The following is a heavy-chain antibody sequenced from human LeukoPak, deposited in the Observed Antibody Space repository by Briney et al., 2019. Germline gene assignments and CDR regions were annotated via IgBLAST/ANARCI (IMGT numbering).Heavy chain of an antibody. V-gene: IGHV3-23*01. CDR2: ISGSGGST. CDR1: GFTFSSYA. J-gene: IGHJ4*02. CDR3: AKDLPIAAAGTGTSPGDY. D-gene: IGHD6-13*01. Sequence: GGSQRLSCAASGFTFSSYAMSWVRQAPGKGLEWVSAISGSGGSTYYADSVKGRFTISRDNSKNTLYLQMNSLRAEDTAVYYCAKDLPIAAAGTGTSPGDYWGQGTLVTVSS.